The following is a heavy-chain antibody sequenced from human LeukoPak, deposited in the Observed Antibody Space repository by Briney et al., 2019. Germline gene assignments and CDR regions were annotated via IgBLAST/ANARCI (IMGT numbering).Heavy chain of an antibody. CDR1: GGSFSGYY. V-gene: IGHV4-34*01. CDR3: AREGNYVWGSYRPINWFDP. CDR2: INHSGST. J-gene: IGHJ5*02. Sequence: SETLSLTCAFYGGSFSGYYWSWIRQPPGKGLEWIGEINHSGSTNYNPSLKSRVTISVDTSKNQFSLKLSSVTAADTAVYYCAREGNYVWGSYRPINWFDPWGQGTLVTVSS. D-gene: IGHD3-16*02.